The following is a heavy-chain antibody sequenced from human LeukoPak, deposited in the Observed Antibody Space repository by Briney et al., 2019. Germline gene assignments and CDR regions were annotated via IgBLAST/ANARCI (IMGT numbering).Heavy chain of an antibody. V-gene: IGHV1-2*02. D-gene: IGHD3-22*01. Sequence: ASVKVSCKASGYTFTGYYMHWVRQAPGRGLEWMGWINPNSGGTNYAQKFQGRVTMTRDTSISTAYMELSRLRSDDTAVYYCARVKAMIRGIYAFDIWGQGTMVTVSS. CDR1: GYTFTGYY. J-gene: IGHJ3*02. CDR3: ARVKAMIRGIYAFDI. CDR2: INPNSGGT.